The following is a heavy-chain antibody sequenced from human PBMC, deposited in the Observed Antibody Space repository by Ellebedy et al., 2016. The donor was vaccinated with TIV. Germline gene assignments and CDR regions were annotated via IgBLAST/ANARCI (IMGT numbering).Heavy chain of an antibody. CDR3: ARGGLLWFGEFPN. V-gene: IGHV3-53*05. CDR2: IYSGGST. CDR1: GFTVSSNY. J-gene: IGHJ4*02. D-gene: IGHD3-10*01. Sequence: PGGSLRLSCAASGFTVSSNYMSWVRQAPGKGLEWVSVIYSGGSTYYADSVKGRFTISRDNSKNTLYLQMNSLRAEDTAVYYCARGGLLWFGEFPNWGQGTLVTVSS.